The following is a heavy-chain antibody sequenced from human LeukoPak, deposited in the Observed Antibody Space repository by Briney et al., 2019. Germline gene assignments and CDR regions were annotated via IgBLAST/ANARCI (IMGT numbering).Heavy chain of an antibody. CDR3: AREAVTMVRGVIITNWFGP. J-gene: IGHJ5*02. CDR2: INHSGST. Sequence: PSETLSLTCAVYGGSFSGYYWSWIRQPPGKGLEWIGEINHSGSTNYNPSLKSRVTISVDTSKNQFSLKLSSVTAADTAVYYCAREAVTMVRGVIITNWFGPWGQGTLVTVSS. D-gene: IGHD3-10*01. V-gene: IGHV4-34*01. CDR1: GGSFSGYY.